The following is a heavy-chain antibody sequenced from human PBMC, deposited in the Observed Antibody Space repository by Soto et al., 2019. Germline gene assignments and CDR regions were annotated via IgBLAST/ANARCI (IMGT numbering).Heavy chain of an antibody. CDR1: GFTFSIYA. CDR2: TGGSGRTT. CDR3: ATVHNTSRSFDY. V-gene: IGHV3-23*01. J-gene: IGHJ4*02. Sequence: GGSLRLSCAASGFTFSIYAMTWVRQAPGKGLEWVSTTGGSGRTTYYADSVKGRFTVSRDNSKNTLDLQMSSLRAEDTAVYYCATVHNTSRSFDYWGQGTLVTVSS. D-gene: IGHD1-20*01.